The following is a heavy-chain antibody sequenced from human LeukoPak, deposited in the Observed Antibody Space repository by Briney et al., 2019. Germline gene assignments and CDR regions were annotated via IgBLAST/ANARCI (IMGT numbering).Heavy chain of an antibody. CDR1: GFTFSSYA. Sequence: ASLRLSCAAAGFTFSSYAMGWVRQAPGKGLEWVSHIGASGRTTDYAESVKGRFTISRANSKNTVYLQMNSLRAEDTAVYYCAKLCSGGSCYWNYWGQGTLVTVSS. CDR3: AKLCSGGSCYWNY. CDR2: IGASGRTT. J-gene: IGHJ4*02. V-gene: IGHV3-23*01. D-gene: IGHD2-15*01.